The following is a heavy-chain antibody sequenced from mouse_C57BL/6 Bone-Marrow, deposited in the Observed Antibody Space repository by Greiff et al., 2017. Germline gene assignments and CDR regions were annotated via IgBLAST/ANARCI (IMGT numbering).Heavy chain of an antibody. CDR2: ILPGSGST. D-gene: IGHD1-1*01. CDR3: ASPSDYYGSTFYAMDY. CDR1: GYTFTGYW. J-gene: IGHJ4*01. V-gene: IGHV1-9*01. Sequence: VQLQQSGAELMKPGASVKLSCKATGYTFTGYWIEWVKQRPGHGLEWIGEILPGSGSTNYNEKFKGKATFTADTSSNTAYMQLSSLTTEDSAFYYCASPSDYYGSTFYAMDYWGQGTSVTVSS.